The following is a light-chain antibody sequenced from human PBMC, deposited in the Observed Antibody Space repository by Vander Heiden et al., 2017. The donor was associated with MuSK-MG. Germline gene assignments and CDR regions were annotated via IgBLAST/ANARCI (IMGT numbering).Light chain of an antibody. Sequence: QSVLTPPPSASGSPRQRVPIPCTATRSNIGAGYDVHGYQQLPGTAPKLLIYGNSNRPSGVPDRFSGSKSGTSASLAITGLQAEDEADYYCQSYDSSLSVVFGGGTKLTVL. V-gene: IGLV1-40*01. J-gene: IGLJ2*01. CDR1: RSNIGAGYD. CDR3: QSYDSSLSVV. CDR2: GNS.